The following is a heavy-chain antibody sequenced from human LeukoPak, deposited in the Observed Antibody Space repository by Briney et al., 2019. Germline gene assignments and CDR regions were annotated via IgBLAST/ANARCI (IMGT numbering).Heavy chain of an antibody. Sequence: GESLKISCQGSGYSFTRYWIGWVRQTPGKGLEWMGVIYPGDSDTRYGPSFQGQVTISADKSITTASMQWSSLKVSDTAIYYCARQDGTVIAPYYFDYWGQGTLVTVSS. CDR2: IYPGDSDT. CDR3: ARQDGTVIAPYYFDY. CDR1: GYSFTRYW. V-gene: IGHV5-51*01. D-gene: IGHD2/OR15-2a*01. J-gene: IGHJ4*02.